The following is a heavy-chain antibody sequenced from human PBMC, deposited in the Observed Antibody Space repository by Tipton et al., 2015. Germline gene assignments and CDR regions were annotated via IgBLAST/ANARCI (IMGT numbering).Heavy chain of an antibody. CDR3: ARNYDGSGYYARLDFGY. J-gene: IGHJ4*02. Sequence: GSLRLSCAASGFDFSMYGMRWVRQAPGKGLEWVSDMSGSGVPYYADFVQGRFIISRDISKNTLYLQMNSLRADDTAVYYCARNYDGSGYYARLDFGYWGQGTLVTVSS. D-gene: IGHD3-22*01. CDR2: MSGSGVP. CDR1: GFDFSMYG. V-gene: IGHV3-23*01.